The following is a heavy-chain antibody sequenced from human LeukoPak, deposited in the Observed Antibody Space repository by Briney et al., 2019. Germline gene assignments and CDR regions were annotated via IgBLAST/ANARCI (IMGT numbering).Heavy chain of an antibody. CDR3: ARAGGHDAFDI. J-gene: IGHJ3*02. V-gene: IGHV1-2*02. D-gene: IGHD4-23*01. CDR2: INPNSGGT. CDR1: GYTFTGYY. Sequence: ASVKVSCKASGYTFTGYYMHWVRQAPGQGLEWMGWINPNSGGTNYAQKFQGRVTITADESTSTAYMELSSLRSEDTAVYYCARAGGHDAFDIWGQGTMVTVSS.